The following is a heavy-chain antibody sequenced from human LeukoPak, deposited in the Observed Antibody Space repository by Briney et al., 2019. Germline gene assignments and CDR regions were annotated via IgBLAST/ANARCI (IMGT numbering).Heavy chain of an antibody. CDR1: GGSPSTSY. Sequence: SETLSLTCTVSGGSPSTSYWSWIRQPPGKGLQWIAYIYYRGRTNYNPSLQSRVTISVDTSRNQFSLRLSSVTAADTAVYYCARQSDDLGYFQHWGQGALVTVSS. CDR3: ARQSDDLGYFQH. J-gene: IGHJ1*01. V-gene: IGHV4-59*08. CDR2: IYYRGRT. D-gene: IGHD3-16*01.